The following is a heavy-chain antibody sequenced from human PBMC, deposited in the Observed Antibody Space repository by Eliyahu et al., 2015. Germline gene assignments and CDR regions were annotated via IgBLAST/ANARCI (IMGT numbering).Heavy chain of an antibody. CDR2: IRSKANSYAT. J-gene: IGHJ4*02. CDR3: TIDCSGGSCATDY. Sequence: EVQLVESGGGXVQPGGSLKXSCAASGFPFSGXAMHWVRQASGKGLEWVGRIRSKANSYATAYAASVKGRFTISRDDSKNTAYLQMNSLKTEDTAVYYCTIDCSGGSCATDYWGQGTLVTVSS. V-gene: IGHV3-73*01. D-gene: IGHD2-15*01. CDR1: GFPFSGXA.